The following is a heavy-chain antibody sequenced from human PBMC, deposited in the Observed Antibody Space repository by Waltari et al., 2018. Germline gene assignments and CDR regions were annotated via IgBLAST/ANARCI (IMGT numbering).Heavy chain of an antibody. J-gene: IGHJ3*02. D-gene: IGHD3-10*01. CDR3: ARKTEFVSGINFAFDI. V-gene: IGHV4-59*08. CDR1: GGSISSYY. CDR2: IYYSGSTHFTGST. Sequence: QVQLQESGPGLVKPSETLSLTCTVSGGSISSYYWSWIRQPPGKGLEWIGYIYYSGSTHFTGSTYYSPSLKNRITVSVDTSKNEFSLKLSFLTAADTAVYYCARKTEFVSGINFAFDIWGQGTMVTVSS.